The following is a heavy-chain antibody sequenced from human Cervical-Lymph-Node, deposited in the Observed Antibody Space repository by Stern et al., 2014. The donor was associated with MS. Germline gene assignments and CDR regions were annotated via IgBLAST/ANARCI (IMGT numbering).Heavy chain of an antibody. Sequence: QVQLVESGGGVVQSGKSLRLSCAVSGFTFSRYGMHWVRQAPGRGLEWVGVIWFDGSNKYYADSVKGRFTISRDNSNNTMYLQMNSLRGEDTAVYYCARDSGGWIAARLDYWGQGILVTVSS. D-gene: IGHD6-6*01. J-gene: IGHJ4*02. CDR3: ARDSGGWIAARLDY. V-gene: IGHV3-33*01. CDR2: IWFDGSNK. CDR1: GFTFSRYG.